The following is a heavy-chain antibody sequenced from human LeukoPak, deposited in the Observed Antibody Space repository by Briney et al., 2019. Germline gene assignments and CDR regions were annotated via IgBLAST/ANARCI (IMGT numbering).Heavy chain of an antibody. Sequence: GGSLRLSCAASGFTFSSYAMSCVPQAPGKGLEWVSTIMGSGDNRYFADSVKGRFTISRDNSKNTLYLQMNSLRAEDTAVYYCAELGITMIGGVWGKGTTVTISS. CDR1: GFTFSSYA. V-gene: IGHV3-23*01. CDR2: IMGSGDNR. D-gene: IGHD3-10*02. CDR3: AELGITMIGGV. J-gene: IGHJ6*04.